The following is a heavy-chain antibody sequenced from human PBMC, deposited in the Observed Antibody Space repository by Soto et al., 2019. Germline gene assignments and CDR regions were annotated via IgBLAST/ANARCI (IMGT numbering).Heavy chain of an antibody. Sequence: SETLSLTCTVSGGSISSGGYYWSWIRQHPGKGLEWIGYIYYSGSTYYNPSLKSRVTISVDTSKNQFSLKLSSVTAADTAVYYCARGVPYYDILTGYYACYFDYWGQGTLVTVSS. V-gene: IGHV4-31*03. J-gene: IGHJ4*02. D-gene: IGHD3-9*01. CDR3: ARGVPYYDILTGYYACYFDY. CDR1: GGSISSGGYY. CDR2: IYYSGST.